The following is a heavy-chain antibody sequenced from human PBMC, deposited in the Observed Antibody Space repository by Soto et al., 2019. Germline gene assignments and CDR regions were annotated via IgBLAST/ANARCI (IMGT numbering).Heavy chain of an antibody. J-gene: IGHJ4*02. CDR2: ISFSSSDI. V-gene: IGHV3-48*02. CDR3: ARGRRELPF. Sequence: GGSLRLSCAASGFILSNYNMSCVRQAPGKGLEWVSFISFSSSDIYYADSVRGRFTISRDNAKNSLYLQMNSLRDEDTAMYYCARGRRELPFWGQGTLVTVSS. D-gene: IGHD3-10*01. CDR1: GFILSNYN.